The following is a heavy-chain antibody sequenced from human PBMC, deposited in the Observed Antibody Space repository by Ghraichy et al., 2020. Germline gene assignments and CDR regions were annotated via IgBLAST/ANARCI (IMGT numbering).Heavy chain of an antibody. Sequence: GGSLRLSCAASGFTFSDYYMSWIRQAPGKGLEWVAHISSSGGSIHYADSVKGRFTISRDNPKKSLYLQMDSLRVEDTAVYYCARDTHHYDSSGYNSYGMAVWGQETTVTVSS. CDR2: ISSSGGSI. CDR3: ARDTHHYDSSGYNSYGMAV. V-gene: IGHV3-11*01. CDR1: GFTFSDYY. J-gene: IGHJ6*02. D-gene: IGHD3-22*01.